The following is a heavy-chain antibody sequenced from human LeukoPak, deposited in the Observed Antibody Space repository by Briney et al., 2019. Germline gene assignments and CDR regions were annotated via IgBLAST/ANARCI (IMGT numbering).Heavy chain of an antibody. V-gene: IGHV3-30-3*01. D-gene: IGHD6-19*01. CDR3: AKDRVYSSGWYASDAFDI. J-gene: IGHJ3*02. CDR1: GFTLSSHA. CDR2: ISYDTSHK. Sequence: GGSLRLSCTASGFTLSSHAMHWVRQAPGKGLEWVAVISYDTSHKYYADSVKGRFTISRDNSKNTLYPQKNSLRAEDTAVYYCAKDRVYSSGWYASDAFDIWGQGTMVTVSS.